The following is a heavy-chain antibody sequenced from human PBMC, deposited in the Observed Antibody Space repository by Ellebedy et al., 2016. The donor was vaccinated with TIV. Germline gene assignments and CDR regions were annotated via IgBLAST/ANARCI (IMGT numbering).Heavy chain of an antibody. CDR2: VYYRGSP. V-gene: IGHV4-39*07. CDR1: GGSVSSTRYY. Sequence: MPSETLSLTCSVSGGSVSSTRYYWAWIRQPPGKGLEYIGSVYYRGSPYYNPSLKSRVTVSVDTSKNQFSLNLSSVTAADTAVYYCARDPALPRGRFDTWGQGTLVTVSS. CDR3: ARDPALPRGRFDT. J-gene: IGHJ5*02.